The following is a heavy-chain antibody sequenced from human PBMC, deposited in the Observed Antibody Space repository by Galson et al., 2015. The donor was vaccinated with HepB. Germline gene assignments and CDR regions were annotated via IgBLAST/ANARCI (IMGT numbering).Heavy chain of an antibody. CDR1: GFTFSSYG. V-gene: IGHV3-33*01. J-gene: IGHJ4*02. CDR2: IWYDGSNK. Sequence: SLRLSCAASGFTFSSYGMHWVRQAPGKGLEWVAVIWYDGSNKYYADSVKGRFTISRDNSKNTLYLQMNSLRAEDTAVYYCARDRVAAAGTRAPTDYWGQGTLVTVSS. CDR3: ARDRVAAAGTRAPTDY. D-gene: IGHD6-13*01.